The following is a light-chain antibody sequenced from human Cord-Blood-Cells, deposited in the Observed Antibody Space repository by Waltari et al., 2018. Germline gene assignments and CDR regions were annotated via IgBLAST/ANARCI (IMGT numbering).Light chain of an antibody. CDR2: DAS. V-gene: IGKV3-11*01. J-gene: IGKJ3*01. CDR3: QQPMT. Sequence: ELVLTQSPATLSSSPGERATLSRRASQTVHTYLAWYQQKPDQAPRLLIYDASNSATGIPARFSGSGSGTDCTLTITSLAPEDFAVYFCQQPMTFGPGTKVDIK. CDR1: QTVHTY.